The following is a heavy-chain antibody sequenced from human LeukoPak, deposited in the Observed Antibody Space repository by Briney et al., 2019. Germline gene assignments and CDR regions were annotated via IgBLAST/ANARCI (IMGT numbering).Heavy chain of an antibody. V-gene: IGHV4-39*07. CDR3: ARAHSIASYYYGVDV. J-gene: IGHJ6*02. CDR1: GGSISSSSSY. CDR2: IFYSGST. Sequence: SETLSLTCTVSGGSISSSSSYWGWIRQPPGKGLEWIGNIFYSGSTYYNPSLQSRVTISLDTSQNQFSLTLNSVTAADTAVYYCARAHSIASYYYGVDVWGQGTTVTVSS. D-gene: IGHD6-13*01.